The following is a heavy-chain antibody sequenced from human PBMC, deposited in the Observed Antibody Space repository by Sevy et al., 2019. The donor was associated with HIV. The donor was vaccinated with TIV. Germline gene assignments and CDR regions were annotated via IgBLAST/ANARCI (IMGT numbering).Heavy chain of an antibody. D-gene: IGHD6-13*01. J-gene: IGHJ4*02. Sequence: ETLSLTCTVSGDSLSSNDYYWAWIRQPPGKGLDWIGSIYYSGSTYYNPSLKSRVTISVDTSKNQFSLKLRSVTAADTAVYYCAREGPRIAQFDYWGQGTLVTVSS. V-gene: IGHV4-39*02. CDR2: IYYSGST. CDR1: GDSLSSNDYY. CDR3: AREGPRIAQFDY.